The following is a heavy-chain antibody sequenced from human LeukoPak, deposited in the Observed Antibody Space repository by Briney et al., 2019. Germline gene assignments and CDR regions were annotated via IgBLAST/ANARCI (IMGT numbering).Heavy chain of an antibody. V-gene: IGHV3-30-3*01. Sequence: GGSLRLSCAASGFTFSSYAMHWIRQAPGKGLEWVAVISYDGSNKYYADSVKGRFTISRDNSKNTLYLQMNSLRAEDTAVYYCARAGGVPAATRYFDYWGQGTLVTVSS. CDR2: ISYDGSNK. CDR1: GFTFSSYA. J-gene: IGHJ4*02. CDR3: ARAGGVPAATRYFDY. D-gene: IGHD2-2*01.